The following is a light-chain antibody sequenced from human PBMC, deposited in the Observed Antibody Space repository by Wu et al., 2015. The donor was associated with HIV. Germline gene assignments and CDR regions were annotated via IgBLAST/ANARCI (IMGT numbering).Light chain of an antibody. CDR2: SAS. Sequence: DIQMTQSPSSLSASVGDRVTITCRASQSIYRHLNWYQQKPGKAPQLLIHSASTLQTGVPSRFIGSGSGTDFTLTISSLQPEDSATYYCQQSYTSPPFTFGPGTKVDIK. CDR3: QQSYTSPPFT. V-gene: IGKV1-39*01. CDR1: QSIYRH. J-gene: IGKJ3*01.